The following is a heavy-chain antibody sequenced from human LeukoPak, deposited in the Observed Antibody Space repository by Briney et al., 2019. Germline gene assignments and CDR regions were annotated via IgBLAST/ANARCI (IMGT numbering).Heavy chain of an antibody. Sequence: WGSLRLSCSASGFTFSSYAMHWVRQAPGKGLEYVSAISSNGGSTYYAESVKGRFTISRDNSKNTLYLQMSSLRAEDTAVYYCVKDLTLTTVTRLGAFDYWGQGTLVTVSS. D-gene: IGHD4-17*01. V-gene: IGHV3-64D*06. CDR2: ISSNGGST. CDR1: GFTFSSYA. J-gene: IGHJ4*02. CDR3: VKDLTLTTVTRLGAFDY.